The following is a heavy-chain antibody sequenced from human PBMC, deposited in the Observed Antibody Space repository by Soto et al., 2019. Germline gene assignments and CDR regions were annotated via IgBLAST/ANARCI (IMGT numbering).Heavy chain of an antibody. V-gene: IGHV4-34*01. CDR3: ARSYGDISYYFDY. D-gene: IGHD4-17*01. J-gene: IGHJ4*02. Sequence: SETLSLTCAVYGGSLSDYFWSWIRQPPGKGLEWIGEINHRGTTGYTPSLKSRVALSVDTSNNLFSLKLSSVTAADTAVYYCARSYGDISYYFDYWGQGTLVTVSS. CDR1: GGSLSDYF. CDR2: INHRGTT.